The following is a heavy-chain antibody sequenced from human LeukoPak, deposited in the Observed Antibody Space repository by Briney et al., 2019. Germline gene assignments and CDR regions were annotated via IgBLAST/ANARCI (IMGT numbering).Heavy chain of an antibody. V-gene: IGHV4-4*09. CDR2: IYTSGST. CDR1: GGSISSYY. CDR3: ARHRYSYGVDY. J-gene: IGHJ4*02. Sequence: SETLSLTCTVSGGSISSYYWSWIRQPPGKGLEWIGYIYTSGSTNYNLSLKSRVTISVDTSKNQFSLKLSSVTAADTAVYYCARHRYSYGVDYWGQGTLVTVSS. D-gene: IGHD5-18*01.